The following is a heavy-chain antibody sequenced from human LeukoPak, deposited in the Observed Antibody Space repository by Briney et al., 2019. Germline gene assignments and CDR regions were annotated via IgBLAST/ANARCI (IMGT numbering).Heavy chain of an antibody. Sequence: GGSLRLSCAASGFTFSTYAMSWVRQAPGKGLEWVSAINGRGDNTYYADFVKGRFTISRDNSKSTVFLQMNSLRTEDTAVYYCAKDRVSPGFNWFDPWGQGTLVTVSS. CDR2: INGRGDNT. CDR1: GFTFSTYA. D-gene: IGHD3-16*01. J-gene: IGHJ5*02. CDR3: AKDRVSPGFNWFDP. V-gene: IGHV3-23*01.